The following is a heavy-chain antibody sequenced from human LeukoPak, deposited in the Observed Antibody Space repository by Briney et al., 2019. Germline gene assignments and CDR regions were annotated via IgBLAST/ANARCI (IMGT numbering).Heavy chain of an antibody. CDR3: AKALERRIYYYGMDV. D-gene: IGHD1-1*01. J-gene: IGHJ6*02. CDR2: ISWNSGSI. Sequence: PGRSLRLSCAASGFTFDDYAMHWVRQAPGKGLEWVSGISWNSGSIGYADSVKGRFTISRDNAKNPLYLQMNSLRAEDTALYYCAKALERRIYYYGMDVWGQGTTVTVSS. CDR1: GFTFDDYA. V-gene: IGHV3-9*01.